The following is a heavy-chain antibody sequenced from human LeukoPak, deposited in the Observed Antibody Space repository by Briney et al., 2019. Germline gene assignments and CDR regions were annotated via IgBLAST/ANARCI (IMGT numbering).Heavy chain of an antibody. CDR2: INPNSGGT. V-gene: IGHV1-2*02. Sequence: ASVKVSCKASGYTFTGYYMHWVRQAPGQGLEWMGWINPNSGGTDYAQKFQGRVTMTRDTSISTAYMELSRLRSDDTAVYYCASGREYCSGGSCYSSDDAFDIWGQGTMVTVSS. J-gene: IGHJ3*02. CDR3: ASGREYCSGGSCYSSDDAFDI. CDR1: GYTFTGYY. D-gene: IGHD2-15*01.